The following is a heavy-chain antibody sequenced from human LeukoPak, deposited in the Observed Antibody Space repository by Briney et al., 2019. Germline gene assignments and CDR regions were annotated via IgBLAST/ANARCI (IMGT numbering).Heavy chain of an antibody. Sequence: GGSLRLSCAASGFTFSSYGMHWVRQAPGRGLEWVAFIRYDGSNKYYADSVKGRFTISRDNSKNTLYLQMNSLRAEDTAVYYCAKGGGSYRNWFDPWGQGTLVTVSS. CDR2: IRYDGSNK. CDR3: AKGGGSYRNWFDP. D-gene: IGHD1-26*01. J-gene: IGHJ5*02. V-gene: IGHV3-30*02. CDR1: GFTFSSYG.